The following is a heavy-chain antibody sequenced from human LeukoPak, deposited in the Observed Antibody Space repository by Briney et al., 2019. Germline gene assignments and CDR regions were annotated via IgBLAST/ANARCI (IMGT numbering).Heavy chain of an antibody. V-gene: IGHV4-34*01. D-gene: IGHD3-3*01. CDR1: GGSFSGYY. Sequence: SETLSLTCAVYGGSFSGYYWSWIRQPPGKGLEWIGEINHSGSTNYNPSLKSRVTISVDTSKNQFSLKLSSVTAADTAVYYCARGHSRHYDFWSGQQESWFDPWAREPWSPSPQ. J-gene: IGHJ5*02. CDR3: ARGHSRHYDFWSGQQESWFDP. CDR2: INHSGST.